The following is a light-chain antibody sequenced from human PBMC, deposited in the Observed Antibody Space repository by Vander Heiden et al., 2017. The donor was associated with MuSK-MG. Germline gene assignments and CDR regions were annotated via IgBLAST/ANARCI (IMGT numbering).Light chain of an antibody. CDR2: SKN. J-gene: IGLJ2*01. CDR3: AAWDERLNGVV. Sequence: QSVLTQLPSASATLGQSVTISFSGSSSTIGSNTVNWYQQLPGTAPKLLRYSKNERPSGVPDRFSGSMYGTSASLAISGLQYEDEAEYYCAAWDERLNGVVFGGGTKLTVL. V-gene: IGLV1-44*01. CDR1: SSTIGSNT.